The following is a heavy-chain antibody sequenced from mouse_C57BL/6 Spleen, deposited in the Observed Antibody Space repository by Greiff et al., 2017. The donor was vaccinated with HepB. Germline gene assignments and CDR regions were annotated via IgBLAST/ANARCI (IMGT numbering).Heavy chain of an antibody. CDR3: ARSRGKGIAWFAY. CDR1: GYTFTSYW. CDR2: IDPSDSET. Sequence: VQLQQPGAELVRPGSSVKLSCKASGYTFTSYWMHWVKQRPIQGLEWIGNIDPSDSETHYNQKFKDKATLTVDKSSSTAYMQLSSLTSEDSAVYYCARSRGKGIAWFAYWGQGTLVTVSA. J-gene: IGHJ3*01. V-gene: IGHV1-52*01.